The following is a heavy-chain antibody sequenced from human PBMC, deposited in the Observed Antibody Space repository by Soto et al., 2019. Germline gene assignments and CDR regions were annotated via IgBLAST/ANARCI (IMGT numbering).Heavy chain of an antibody. V-gene: IGHV4-4*07. CDR3: ARDRGYRSGSFGS. CDR2: IYSDGTT. D-gene: IGHD5-18*01. CDR1: GGSISGYY. Sequence: SETLSLTCIVSGGSISGYYWSWIRQPAGKELEWIGRIYSDGTTNYNPSLKGRGAMSVDTSKKQISLKLTSVTAADTAMYYCARDRGYRSGSFGSWGQGVLVTISS. J-gene: IGHJ5*02.